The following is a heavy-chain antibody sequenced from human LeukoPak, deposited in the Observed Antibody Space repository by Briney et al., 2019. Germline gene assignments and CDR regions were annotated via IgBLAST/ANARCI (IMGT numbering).Heavy chain of an antibody. D-gene: IGHD6-13*01. CDR3: ARVTGYVMEDYFDY. V-gene: IGHV4-59*01. CDR2: IYYSGSN. Sequence: PSETLSLTCTVSGGSISSYYWSWLRQPPGKGLEWIGYIYYSGSNNYNPSLKSRVTISVDTSKNQFSLKLSSVTAADTAVYYCARVTGYVMEDYFDYWGQGTLVTVSS. CDR1: GGSISSYY. J-gene: IGHJ4*02.